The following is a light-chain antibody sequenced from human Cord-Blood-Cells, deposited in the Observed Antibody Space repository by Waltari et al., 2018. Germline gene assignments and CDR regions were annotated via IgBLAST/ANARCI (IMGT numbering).Light chain of an antibody. J-gene: IGKJ1*01. V-gene: IGKV3-15*01. Sequence: DIVMTQSPATLSVSPGESATLSCRASQSVSSNLAWYQQKPGQAPRLLIYGASTRATGIPARFSGSGSGTEFTLTISSLQSEDFAVYYCQQYNNWPRRFGQGTKVEIK. CDR2: GAS. CDR1: QSVSSN. CDR3: QQYNNWPRR.